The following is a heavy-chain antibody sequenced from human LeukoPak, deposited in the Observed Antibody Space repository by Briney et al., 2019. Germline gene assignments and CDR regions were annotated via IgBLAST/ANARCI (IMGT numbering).Heavy chain of an antibody. D-gene: IGHD3-22*01. CDR1: GGTFSSYA. J-gene: IGHJ4*02. CDR2: IIPIFGTA. CDR3: ARGPWNYDSSGYCDY. V-gene: IGHV1-69*13. Sequence: ASVKVSCKASGGTFSSYAISWVRQAPGQGLEWMGGIIPIFGTANYAQKFQGRVTITADESTSTAYMELSSLRSEDTAVYYCARGPWNYDSSGYCDYWGQGTLVTVSS.